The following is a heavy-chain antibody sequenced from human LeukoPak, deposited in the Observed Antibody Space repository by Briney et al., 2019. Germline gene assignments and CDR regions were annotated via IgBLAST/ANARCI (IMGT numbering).Heavy chain of an antibody. CDR2: IYTSGRA. V-gene: IGHV4-61*02. J-gene: IGHJ4*02. Sequence: SETLSLTCTVSGASISSGSNYWSWIRQPAGKGLEWIGRIYTSGRANYNPSLKSRVTISVDTSKNQFSLSLKSVTAADTALYFCARDLKGVYFDYWGQGILVTVSS. CDR1: GASISSGSNY. CDR3: ARDLKGVYFDY. D-gene: IGHD3-16*01.